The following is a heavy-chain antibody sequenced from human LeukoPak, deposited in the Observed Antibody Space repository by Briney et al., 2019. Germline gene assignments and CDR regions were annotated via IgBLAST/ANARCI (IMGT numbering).Heavy chain of an antibody. D-gene: IGHD2/OR15-2a*01. CDR1: GGSISSGGYS. CDR2: IYHSGST. CDR3: ARNFGPLTYFDY. Sequence: TSETLSLTFAVSGGSISSGGYSWSWIRQPPGKGLEWIGYIYHSGSTYYNPSLKSRVTISVDRSKNQFSLKLSSVTAADTAVYYCARNFGPLTYFDYWGQGTLVTVSS. J-gene: IGHJ4*02. V-gene: IGHV4-30-2*01.